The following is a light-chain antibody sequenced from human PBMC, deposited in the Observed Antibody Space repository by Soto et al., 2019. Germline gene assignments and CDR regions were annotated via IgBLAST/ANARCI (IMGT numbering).Light chain of an antibody. J-gene: IGKJ1*01. V-gene: IGKV1-33*01. CDR3: QQYDNLPRP. CDR2: DAS. Sequence: DIQMTQSPSSLSASVGDRVTITCQASQDISNYLNWYQQKPGKAPKLLIYDASNLETGVPSRFSGSGSGIDFTFTISSLQPEDIATYYCQQYDNLPRPYGQGTKVEIK. CDR1: QDISNY.